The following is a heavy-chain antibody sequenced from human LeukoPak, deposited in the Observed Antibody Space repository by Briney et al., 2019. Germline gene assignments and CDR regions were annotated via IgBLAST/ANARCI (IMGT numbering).Heavy chain of an antibody. V-gene: IGHV1-18*01. J-gene: IGHJ6*02. D-gene: IGHD6-19*01. Sequence: EASVKVSCKASGYTLTSYGISWVRQAPGQGLEWMGWISAYNGNTNYAQKLQGRVTMTTDTSTSTAYMELRSLRSDDTAVYYCARDAYLVAGTEDLRYYGMDVWGQGTTVTVSS. CDR1: GYTLTSYG. CDR2: ISAYNGNT. CDR3: ARDAYLVAGTEDLRYYGMDV.